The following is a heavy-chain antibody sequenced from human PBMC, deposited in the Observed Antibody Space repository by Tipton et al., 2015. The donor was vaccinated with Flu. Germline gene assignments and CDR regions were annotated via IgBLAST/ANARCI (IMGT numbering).Heavy chain of an antibody. V-gene: IGHV3-11*01. CDR1: GFTLTDYY. J-gene: IGHJ6*02. D-gene: IGHD3-9*01. CDR3: ARDKTNILRYFEAGMDV. Sequence: SLRLSCAASGFTLTDYYMSWVRQAPGQGLEWVSLISSSGFPIYYADSVKGRFTISRDSAENSLFLQMNSLRAEDTAVYYCARDKTNILRYFEAGMDVWGQGTTVTVSS. CDR2: ISSSGFPI.